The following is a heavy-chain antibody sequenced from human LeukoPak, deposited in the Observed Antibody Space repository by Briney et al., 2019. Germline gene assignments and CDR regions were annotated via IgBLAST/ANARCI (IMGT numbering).Heavy chain of an antibody. J-gene: IGHJ4*02. CDR3: ASRRGSNRPFDY. CDR1: GLTFSTYS. D-gene: IGHD2-15*01. CDR2: ISDYNNYI. Sequence: GGSLRLAFSASGLTFSTYSGNWIRQAPRRGREWVSSISDYNNYIFYADSVKGRFTISRDNAKNSLYLQMKSLTAEASAVYYCASRRGSNRPFDYWGQGTLVTVSS. V-gene: IGHV3-21*01.